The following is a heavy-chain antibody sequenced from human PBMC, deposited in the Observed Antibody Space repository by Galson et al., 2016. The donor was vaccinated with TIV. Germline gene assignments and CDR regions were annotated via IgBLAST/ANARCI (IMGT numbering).Heavy chain of an antibody. D-gene: IGHD6-6*01. CDR3: ARTTGAGIAARVLFDF. CDR1: GYPISRSHY. Sequence: SETLSLTCAVSGYPISRSHYWGWIRQPPGKGLEYLGFMYNTGTTYYNPSLKSRVTISIDTSKNQFSLNLTSVTATDTAVYFCARTTGAGIAARVLFDFWGQGTLVTVSS. CDR2: MYNTGTT. V-gene: IGHV4-38-2*01. J-gene: IGHJ4*02.